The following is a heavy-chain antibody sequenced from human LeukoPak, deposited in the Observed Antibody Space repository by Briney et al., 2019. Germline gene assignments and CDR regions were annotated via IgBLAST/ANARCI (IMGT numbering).Heavy chain of an antibody. CDR2: ISGSGGST. CDR1: GFTFSNYW. D-gene: IGHD1-7*01. J-gene: IGHJ6*02. CDR3: AKVSITGTTFYGMDV. Sequence: GGSLRLSCAASGFTFSNYWMSWVRQAPGKGLEWVSSISGSGGSTYYADSVKGRFTISRDNSKNTLYLQMNSLRAEDTAVYYCAKVSITGTTFYGMDVWGQGTTVTVSS. V-gene: IGHV3-23*01.